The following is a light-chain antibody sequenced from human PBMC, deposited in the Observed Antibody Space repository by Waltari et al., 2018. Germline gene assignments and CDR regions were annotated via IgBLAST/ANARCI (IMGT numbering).Light chain of an antibody. CDR2: EVS. J-gene: IGLJ1*01. CDR1: SNDVGGYGY. Sequence: QSALTQPASVSGSPGQSVSISCTGTSNDVGGYGYVSWYQQFPGKAPKLMIYEVSYRPSGVSSRFSGSKSGNTASLTISGLQAEDEAVYYCSSHTSTFPHVFGTGTKVTVV. CDR3: SSHTSTFPHV. V-gene: IGLV2-14*01.